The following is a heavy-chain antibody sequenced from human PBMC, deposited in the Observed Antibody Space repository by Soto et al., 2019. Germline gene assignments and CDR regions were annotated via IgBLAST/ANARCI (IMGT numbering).Heavy chain of an antibody. CDR2: IYSAGST. J-gene: IGHJ3*02. Sequence: EVRLVETGGGLVQPGGSLRLSCAASGFSVSDNYMSWVRQAPGKGLEWVSVIYSAGSTYYPDSVKGRFTISRDNSKNTLYLQMNSLRAEDTAVYYCAIQRRLSAVTTGRITFDSRGQGTMVTVSS. V-gene: IGHV3-53*02. CDR3: AIQRRLSAVTTGRITFDS. D-gene: IGHD4-17*01. CDR1: GFSVSDNY.